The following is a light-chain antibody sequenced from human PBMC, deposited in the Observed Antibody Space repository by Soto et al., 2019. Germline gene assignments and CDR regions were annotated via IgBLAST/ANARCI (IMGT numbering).Light chain of an antibody. V-gene: IGKV3-15*01. CDR2: GAS. Sequence: EIVMTQSPATLSVSPGERATLSCRASQSVSSNLAWYQQKPGQAPRLLIYGASTRATGIPARFSGSGSGTEFTLTISSLQSEDFAVYCCQQYNNWTPLTCGGGTKVEIK. J-gene: IGKJ4*01. CDR1: QSVSSN. CDR3: QQYNNWTPLT.